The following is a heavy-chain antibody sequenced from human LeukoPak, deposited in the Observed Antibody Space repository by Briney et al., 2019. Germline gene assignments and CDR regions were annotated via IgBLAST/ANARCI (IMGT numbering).Heavy chain of an antibody. CDR2: ISYDGSNK. CDR1: GFTFSSYG. J-gene: IGHJ3*02. CDR3: AKAEGLAVAGYDAFDI. V-gene: IGHV3-30*18. Sequence: GRSLRLSCAASGFTFSSYGMHWVRQAPGKGLEWVAVISYDGSNKYYADSVKGRFTITRDNSKNTLYLQMNSLRAEDTAVYYCAKAEGLAVAGYDAFDIWGQGTMVTVSS. D-gene: IGHD6-19*01.